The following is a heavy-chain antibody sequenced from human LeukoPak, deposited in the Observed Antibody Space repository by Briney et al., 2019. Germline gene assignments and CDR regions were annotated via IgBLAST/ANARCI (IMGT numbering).Heavy chain of an antibody. D-gene: IGHD3-3*01. J-gene: IGHJ4*02. V-gene: IGHV1-69*13. CDR1: GGTFSSYA. CDR2: IIPIFGTA. CDR3: ATVPLSRSPGFWSGYYIPDY. Sequence: SVKVSCKASGGTFSSYAISWVRQAPGQGLEWMGGIIPIFGTANYAQNFQGRVTITADESTSTAYMELSSLRSEDTAVYYCATVPLSRSPGFWSGYYIPDYWGQGTLVTVSS.